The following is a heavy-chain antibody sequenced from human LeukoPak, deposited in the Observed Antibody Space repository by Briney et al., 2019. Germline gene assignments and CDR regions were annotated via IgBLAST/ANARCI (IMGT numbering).Heavy chain of an antibody. CDR2: IKEDGSGE. CDR1: GFPFSSYW. CDR3: VSGSGWIFDY. V-gene: IGHV3-7*03. J-gene: IGHJ4*02. D-gene: IGHD6-19*01. Sequence: PGGSLRLSCVASGFPFSSYWMDWVRQAPGKGLEWVAHIKEDGSGEYYVDSVKGRFTISIDNAKKSMYLQMNSLRVEDTAIYYCVSGSGWIFDYWGQGTLVTVSS.